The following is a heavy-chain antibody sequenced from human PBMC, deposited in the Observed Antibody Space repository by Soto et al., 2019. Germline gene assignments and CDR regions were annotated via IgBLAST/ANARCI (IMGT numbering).Heavy chain of an antibody. V-gene: IGHV4-4*07. CDR2: IYTSGST. CDR1: GGSISSYY. J-gene: IGHJ6*02. CDR3: ARGTSLTGLFYYYYGMDV. D-gene: IGHD3-9*01. Sequence: TSETLSLTCTVSGGSISSYYWSWIRQPAGKGLEWIGRIYTSGSTNYNPSLKSRVTMSVDTSKNQFSLKLSSVTAADTAVYYCARGTSLTGLFYYYYGMDVWGQGTTVTVSS.